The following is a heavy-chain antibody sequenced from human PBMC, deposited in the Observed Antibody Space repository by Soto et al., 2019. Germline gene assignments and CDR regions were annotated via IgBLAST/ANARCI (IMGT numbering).Heavy chain of an antibody. J-gene: IGHJ4*02. V-gene: IGHV4-30-4*01. Sequence: QVQLQESGPGLVKPSQTLSLTCTVSGGSISSGDYYWCWIRQPPGKGLEWIGSIFYSGNTHYNPAFRSRLTISVDTSKNQFSLKLSSVTAADTAVYYCARASAYTATDFDYWGQGTLVTVSS. CDR2: IFYSGNT. CDR1: GGSISSGDYY. CDR3: ARASAYTATDFDY. D-gene: IGHD2-15*01.